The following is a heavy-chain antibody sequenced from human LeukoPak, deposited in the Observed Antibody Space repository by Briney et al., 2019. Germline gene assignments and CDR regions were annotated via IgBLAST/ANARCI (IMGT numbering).Heavy chain of an antibody. CDR3: AKDQLWFGGAVFGH. D-gene: IGHD3-10*01. J-gene: IGHJ4*02. V-gene: IGHV3-23*01. CDR1: GFTFSSYA. CDR2: ISGSGGST. Sequence: GGSLRLSCAASGFTFSSYAMSWVRQAPGKGLEWVSAISGSGGSTYYADSVKVRFTISRDNSKNSLYLQMNSLRAEDTAVYYCAKDQLWFGGAVFGHWGQGTLVTVSS.